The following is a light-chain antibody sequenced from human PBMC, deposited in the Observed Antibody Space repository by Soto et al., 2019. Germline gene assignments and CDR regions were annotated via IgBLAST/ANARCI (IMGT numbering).Light chain of an antibody. CDR2: AAS. V-gene: IGKV1-16*01. CDR1: QSISTY. Sequence: DIQMTQSPSSLSASVGDRVTITCRASQSISTYLNWYQQKPGKAPKLLIYAASTLQSGVPSRFSGSGSGTDFTLSISSLQPDDSATYYCQQYNSSFQTCGRGTKV. CDR3: QQYNSSFQT. J-gene: IGKJ1*01.